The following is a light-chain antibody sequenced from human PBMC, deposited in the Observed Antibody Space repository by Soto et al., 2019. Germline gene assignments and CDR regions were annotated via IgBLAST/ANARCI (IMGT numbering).Light chain of an antibody. J-gene: IGKJ1*01. Sequence: IVLTQSAGARALSTGASATLSCRSSQSVSNTHVAWYQQRPGQAPRLPIYDASRRDIGVPDRFSGSGSETDFTLTIIGLEPEDFAGYFCHQHGTPPHTFGQGTRVDIK. CDR1: QSVSNTH. V-gene: IGKV3-20*01. CDR2: DAS. CDR3: HQHGTPPHT.